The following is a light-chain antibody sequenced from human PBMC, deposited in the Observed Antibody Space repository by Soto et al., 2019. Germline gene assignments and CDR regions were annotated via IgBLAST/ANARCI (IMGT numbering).Light chain of an antibody. CDR1: QSVSSN. CDR2: GAS. CDR3: QQYNNWPSLFT. V-gene: IGKV3-15*01. Sequence: EIVMTQSPAALSVSPGERATLSCRASQSVSSNLAWYQQKPGQAPRLLIYGASTRATGIPARFSGSGSGTEFTLTISSLQSEDFAVYYCQQYNNWPSLFTFVPGTKVDIK. J-gene: IGKJ3*01.